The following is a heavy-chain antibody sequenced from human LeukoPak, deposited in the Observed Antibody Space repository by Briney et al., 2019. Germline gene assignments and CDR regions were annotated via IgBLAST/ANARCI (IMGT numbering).Heavy chain of an antibody. V-gene: IGHV3-23*01. Sequence: PGGSLILFCAASGFTFSRSAMTWVRQTPGKGLDWVSSISSSGNTYYADSVKGRFTISRDNSKNMLYLQMNSLRAEDTAVYYCVKGRISEDGLDFWGQGTLVTVSS. CDR1: GFTFSRSA. CDR3: VKGRISEDGLDF. D-gene: IGHD6-13*01. CDR2: ISSSGNT. J-gene: IGHJ4*02.